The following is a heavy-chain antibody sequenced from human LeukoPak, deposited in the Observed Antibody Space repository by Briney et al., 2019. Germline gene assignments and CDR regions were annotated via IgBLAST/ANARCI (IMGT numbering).Heavy chain of an antibody. J-gene: IGHJ4*02. CDR1: GFTFSSYW. D-gene: IGHD6-6*01. CDR3: ARDSAGSSFDY. CDR2: IKQDGSEK. V-gene: IGHV3-7*01. Sequence: GGSLRLSCAASGFTFSSYWMSWVRQAPGKGLEWVANIKQDGSEKYYVDSVKGRFTISRDNAKNSLYLQVNSLRAEDTAVYYCARDSAGSSFDYWGQGTLVTVSS.